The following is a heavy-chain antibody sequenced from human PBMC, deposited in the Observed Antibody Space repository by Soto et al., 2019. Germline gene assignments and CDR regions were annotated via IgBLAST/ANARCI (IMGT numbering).Heavy chain of an antibody. D-gene: IGHD6-13*01. J-gene: IGHJ3*02. CDR2: IKNDGSKI. CDR3: ARDVSPGSSSLYLDAFDI. Sequence: EVQLVESGGGLVQPGGSLRLSCAASGFSFGSSWMTWVRQAPGKGLEWVANIKNDGSKINYLDRVRGRFTVSRDNAKTSLYLEINSLRAEDTALYYCARDVSPGSSSLYLDAFDIWGQGTMVTVSS. V-gene: IGHV3-7*05. CDR1: GFSFGSSW.